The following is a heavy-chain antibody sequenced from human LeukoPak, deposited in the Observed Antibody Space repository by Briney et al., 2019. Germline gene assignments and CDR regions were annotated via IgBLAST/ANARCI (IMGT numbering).Heavy chain of an antibody. J-gene: IGHJ4*02. CDR1: GGSISSGSYY. V-gene: IGHV4-61*02. CDR3: AREDMTTVRGGIDY. D-gene: IGHD4-17*01. CDR2: IYTSGST. Sequence: SETLSLTCTVSGGSISSGSYYWSWIRQPGGKGLEWIGRIYTSGSTNYNPSLKSRVTISVDTSKNQFSLKLSSVTAADTAVYYCAREDMTTVRGGIDYWGQGTLVTVSS.